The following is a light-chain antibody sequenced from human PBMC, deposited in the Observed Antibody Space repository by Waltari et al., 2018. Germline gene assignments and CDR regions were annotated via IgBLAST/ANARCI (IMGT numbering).Light chain of an antibody. J-gene: IGLJ2*01. CDR1: GSDVGGYDY. V-gene: IGLV2-14*01. CDR3: SSYTSSGVV. Sequence: QSALTQPASVSGSPGQAIIISCTGTGSDVGGYDYVSWYQQYPGKAPRLIIYDVYNRPSWVSILFSGSKSDNTASLTISGLQAEDESVFYCSSYTSSGVVFGGGTKLTVL. CDR2: DVY.